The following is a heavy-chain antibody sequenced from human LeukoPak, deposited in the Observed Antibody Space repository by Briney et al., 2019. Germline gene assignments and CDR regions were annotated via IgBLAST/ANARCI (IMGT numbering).Heavy chain of an antibody. V-gene: IGHV4-34*01. CDR3: ERGAIRPGY. J-gene: IGHJ4*02. D-gene: IGHD5-24*01. CDR2: INHSGST. Sequence: SETLSLTCAVYGGSFSGYYWSWIRQPPGKGLEWIGEINHSGSTNYNPSLKSRVTISVDTSKNQFSLKLSSVTAADTAVYYCERGAIRPGYWGQGTLVTVSS. CDR1: GGSFSGYY.